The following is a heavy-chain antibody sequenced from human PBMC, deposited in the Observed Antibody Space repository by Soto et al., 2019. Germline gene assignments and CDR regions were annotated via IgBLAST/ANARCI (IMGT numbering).Heavy chain of an antibody. J-gene: IGHJ4*02. D-gene: IGHD3-22*01. Sequence: GGSLRLSCAASGFTFSSYEMNWVRQAPGKGLEWVSYISSSGSTIYYADSVKSRFTISRDNAKNSLYLQMNSLRAEDTAVYYCARATYYYDSSGYYSFDYWGQGTLVTVSS. CDR2: ISSSGSTI. CDR1: GFTFSSYE. V-gene: IGHV3-48*03. CDR3: ARATYYYDSSGYYSFDY.